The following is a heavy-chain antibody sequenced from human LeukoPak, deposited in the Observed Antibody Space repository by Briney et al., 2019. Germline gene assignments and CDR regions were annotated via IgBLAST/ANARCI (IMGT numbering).Heavy chain of an antibody. CDR3: ARVRRGYFGVVIIFDY. D-gene: IGHD3-3*01. CDR2: IYYSGST. J-gene: IGHJ4*02. V-gene: IGHV4-61*08. Sequence: SQTLSLTCTVSGGSISSGGYYWSWIRQPPGKGLEWIGYIYYSGSTNYNPSLKSRVTISVDTSKNQFSLKLSSVTAADTAVYYCARVRRGYFGVVIIFDYWGQGTLVTVSS. CDR1: GGSISSGGYY.